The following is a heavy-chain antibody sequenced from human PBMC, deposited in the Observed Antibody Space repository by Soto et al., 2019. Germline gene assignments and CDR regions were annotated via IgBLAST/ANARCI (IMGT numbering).Heavy chain of an antibody. CDR1: GFTLSSSC. Sequence: PGGSLRLSCAASGFTLSSSCMRWVRQAQGKGLVWVSGISSGGDITYYADSVRGRFTISRDNSKNTLYLQMNSLRAEDTAIYHCAKASYSTSFSASDFWGQGTMVT. J-gene: IGHJ3*01. V-gene: IGHV3-23*01. CDR3: AKASYSTSFSASDF. CDR2: ISSGGDIT. D-gene: IGHD6-6*01.